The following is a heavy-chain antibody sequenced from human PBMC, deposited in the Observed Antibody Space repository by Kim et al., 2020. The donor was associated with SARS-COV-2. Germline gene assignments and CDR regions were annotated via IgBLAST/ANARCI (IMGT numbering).Heavy chain of an antibody. D-gene: IGHD6-13*01. J-gene: IGHJ4*02. V-gene: IGHV4-4*07. Sequence: PSLTRRVTMSVDTSKNQCSLKLGYVTAADTAVYYCARDLGYSSSWAFDYWGQGTLVTVSS. CDR3: ARDLGYSSSWAFDY.